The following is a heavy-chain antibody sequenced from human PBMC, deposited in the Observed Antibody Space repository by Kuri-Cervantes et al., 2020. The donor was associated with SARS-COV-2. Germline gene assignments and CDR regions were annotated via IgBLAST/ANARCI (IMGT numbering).Heavy chain of an antibody. CDR2: INHSGST. J-gene: IGHJ2*01. D-gene: IGHD6-13*01. V-gene: IGHV4-34*01. Sequence: GSLRLSCEVYGGSLSYYYWSWDRQPPGKGLEWIGEINHSGSTNYNPSLKSRVTISGDTSKNQFSLKLSSVTAADTAVYYCARAELGLGWFFDLWGRGTLVTVSS. CDR1: GGSLSYYY. CDR3: ARAELGLGWFFDL.